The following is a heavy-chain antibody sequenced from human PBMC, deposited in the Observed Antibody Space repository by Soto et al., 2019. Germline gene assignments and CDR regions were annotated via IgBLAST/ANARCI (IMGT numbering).Heavy chain of an antibody. CDR1: GGSISSSSYY. Sequence: SETLSLTCTVSGGSISSSSYYWGWIRQPPGKGLEWIGSIYYSGSTYYNPSLTGRVTISVETSKNQFSMTMTSVTAADTAVYYCARSYYDATGFAVDPWGQGTLVTVSS. V-gene: IGHV4-39*07. CDR2: IYYSGST. D-gene: IGHD1-26*01. J-gene: IGHJ5*02. CDR3: ARSYYDATGFAVDP.